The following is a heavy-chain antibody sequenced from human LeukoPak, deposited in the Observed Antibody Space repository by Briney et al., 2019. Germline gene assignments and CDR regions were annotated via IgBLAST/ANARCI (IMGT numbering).Heavy chain of an antibody. CDR2: INHSGST. CDR1: GGSFSGYY. CDR3: ARLSYDSSGYYYFSSARPGRDYYYYYMDV. J-gene: IGHJ6*03. Sequence: SETLSLTCAVYGGSFSGYYWSWIRQPPGKGLEWIGEINHSGSTNYNPSLKSRVTISVDTSKNQFSLKLSSVTAADTAVYYCARLSYDSSGYYYFSSARPGRDYYYYYMDVWGKGTTVTISS. D-gene: IGHD3-22*01. V-gene: IGHV4-34*01.